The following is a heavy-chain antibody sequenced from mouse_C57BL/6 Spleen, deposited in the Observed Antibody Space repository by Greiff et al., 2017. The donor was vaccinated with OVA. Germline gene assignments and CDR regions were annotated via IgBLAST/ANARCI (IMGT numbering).Heavy chain of an antibody. CDR2: IDPSDSYT. V-gene: IGHV1-50*01. CDR1: GYTFTSYW. J-gene: IGHJ4*01. CDR3: ARTRESYAMDY. Sequence: QVQLQQPGAELVKPGASVKLSCKASGYTFTSYWMQWVKQRPGQGLEWIGEIDPSDSYTNYNQKFKGKATLTVDTSSSTAYMQLSSLTSEDSAVYYCARTRESYAMDYWGQGTSVTVSS.